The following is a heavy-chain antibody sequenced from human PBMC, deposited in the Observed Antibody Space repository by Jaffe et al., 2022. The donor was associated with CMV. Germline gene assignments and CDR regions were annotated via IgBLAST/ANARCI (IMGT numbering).Heavy chain of an antibody. D-gene: IGHD3-16*01. J-gene: IGHJ4*02. Sequence: QLQLQESGPGLVKPSETLSLTCTVTGRSVNTELYYWAWIRQPPGKGLEWIGAGHYSGTTYYSPSLQSRVTISVDTSNNQFSLNLNSVTAADTAVYYCAMLDKGNFWGQGTLVTVSS. CDR1: GRSVNTELYY. CDR3: AMLDKGNF. V-gene: IGHV4-39*01. CDR2: GHYSGTT.